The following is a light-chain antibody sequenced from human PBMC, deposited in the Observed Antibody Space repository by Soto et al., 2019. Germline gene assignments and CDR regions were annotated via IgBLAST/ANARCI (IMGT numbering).Light chain of an antibody. V-gene: IGKV1-8*01. CDR1: QGISSY. CDR2: AAS. CDR3: QQYYSYPRT. Sequence: AIRMTQSPSSLSASTGDRVTITCLASQGISSYLAWYQQKPGKAPKLLIYAASTLQSGVPSRFSGSGSETDFTLTISCLQSEDFATYYCQQYYSYPRTFGQGTKVEIK. J-gene: IGKJ1*01.